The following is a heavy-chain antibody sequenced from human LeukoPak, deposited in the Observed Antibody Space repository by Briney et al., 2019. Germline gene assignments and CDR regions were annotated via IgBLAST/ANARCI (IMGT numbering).Heavy chain of an antibody. J-gene: IGHJ4*02. CDR1: GFTFSSYS. CDR2: ISGSGGST. Sequence: GGSLRLSCAASGFTFSSYSMNWVRQAPGKGLEWVSAISGSGGSTYYADSVKGRFTISRDNSKNTLYLQMNSLRAEDTAVYYCAKDPMVRGLTYDNWGQGTLVTVSS. V-gene: IGHV3-23*01. D-gene: IGHD3-10*01. CDR3: AKDPMVRGLTYDN.